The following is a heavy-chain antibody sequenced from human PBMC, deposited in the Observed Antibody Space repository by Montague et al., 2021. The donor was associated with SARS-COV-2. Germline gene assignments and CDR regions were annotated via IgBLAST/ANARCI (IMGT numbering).Heavy chain of an antibody. Sequence: SETLSLTCSVSGDSISHSSFYWGWIRQPPGKGLEWIGRIYYSGSSSYNPSLKSRVTISIDTSKNQFSLELSSVTAADTAVYYCARDDFRWDFDCWGQGTLVTVSS. J-gene: IGHJ4*02. CDR2: IYYSGSS. CDR1: GDSISHSSFY. CDR3: ARDDFRWDFDC. D-gene: IGHD2/OR15-2a*01. V-gene: IGHV4-39*02.